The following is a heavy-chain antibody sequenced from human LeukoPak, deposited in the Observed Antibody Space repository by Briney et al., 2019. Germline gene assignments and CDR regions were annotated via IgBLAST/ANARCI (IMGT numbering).Heavy chain of an antibody. CDR1: GYTFTGYY. Sequence: GASVKVSCKASGYTFTGYYMHWVRQAPGQGLEWMGWINPNSGGTIYAQKFQGRVTMTRDTSISTAYMELSRLRSDDTAVYYCARVRDSSVYYFDYWGQGTLVTVSS. V-gene: IGHV1-2*02. J-gene: IGHJ4*01. CDR3: ARVRDSSVYYFDY. D-gene: IGHD3-22*01. CDR2: INPNSGGT.